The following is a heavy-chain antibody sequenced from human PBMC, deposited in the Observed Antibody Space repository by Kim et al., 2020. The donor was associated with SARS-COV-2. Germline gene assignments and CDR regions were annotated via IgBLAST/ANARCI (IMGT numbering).Heavy chain of an antibody. D-gene: IGHD4-17*01. CDR2: IRSKAYGGTT. CDR3: TRADGDVGPYFDY. V-gene: IGHV3-49*03. CDR1: GFTFGDYA. Sequence: GGSLRLSCTASGFTFGDYAMSWFRQAPGKGLEWVGFIRSKAYGGTTEYAASVKGRFTISRDDSKSIAYLQMNSLKTEDTAVYYCTRADGDVGPYFDYWGQGTLVTVSS. J-gene: IGHJ4*02.